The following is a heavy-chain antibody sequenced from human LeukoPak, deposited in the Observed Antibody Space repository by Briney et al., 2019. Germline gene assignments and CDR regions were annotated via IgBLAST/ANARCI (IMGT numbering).Heavy chain of an antibody. Sequence: PSETLSLTCTVSGGSISSGDYYWSWIRQPPGKGLEWIGYIYYSGSTYYNPSLKSRVTISVDTSKNQFSLKLSSVTAADTAVYYCARAGYSSSRGAFDIWGQGTMVTVSS. CDR3: ARAGYSSSRGAFDI. CDR2: IYYSGST. CDR1: GGSISSGDYY. J-gene: IGHJ3*02. V-gene: IGHV4-30-4*02. D-gene: IGHD6-13*01.